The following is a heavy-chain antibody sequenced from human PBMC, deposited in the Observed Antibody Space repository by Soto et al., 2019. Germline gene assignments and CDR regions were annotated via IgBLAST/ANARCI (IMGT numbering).Heavy chain of an antibody. CDR1: GFTFSSYW. D-gene: IGHD6-13*01. CDR2: INSDGSST. J-gene: IGHJ4*02. V-gene: IGHV3-74*01. CDR3: ARMRDDCAAERYFDY. Sequence: EVQLVESGGGLVKPGGSLRLSCAASGFTFSSYWMHWVRQAPGKGLVWVSRINSDGSSTSYADSVKGRCTISRVNSKNTLYLQMNSLTAEDTAVYYCARMRDDCAAERYFDYWGQGTLVTVSS.